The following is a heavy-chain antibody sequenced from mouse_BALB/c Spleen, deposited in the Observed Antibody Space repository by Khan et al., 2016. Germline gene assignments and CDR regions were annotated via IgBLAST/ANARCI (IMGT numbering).Heavy chain of an antibody. D-gene: IGHD2-10*02. CDR2: ISPRDGDT. V-gene: IGHV1-80*01. CDR3: ARVEYGNLDY. J-gene: IGHJ2*01. CDR1: GYVFSDYW. Sequence: VQLQESGAELVRPGSSVKISCKAAGYVFSDYWTNWVKQRSGQGLEWIGQISPRDGDTNYNGKFKGKARLTADKSSTTAYMQLSSLTSEDSAVYFCARVEYGNLDYWGQGTTLTVSS.